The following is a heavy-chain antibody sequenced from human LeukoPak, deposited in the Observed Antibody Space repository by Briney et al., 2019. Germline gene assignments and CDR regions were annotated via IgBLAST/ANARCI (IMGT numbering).Heavy chain of an antibody. D-gene: IGHD5-18*01. CDR1: GGSFSGYY. Sequence: SETLSLTCAVYGGSFSGYYWSWIRQPPGKGLEWIGEINHSGSTNYNPSLTSRVTISVDTSKNQFSLKLSSVTAADTAVYYCARARGYSYGSRYYFDYWGQGTLVTVSS. V-gene: IGHV4-34*01. J-gene: IGHJ4*02. CDR2: INHSGST. CDR3: ARARGYSYGSRYYFDY.